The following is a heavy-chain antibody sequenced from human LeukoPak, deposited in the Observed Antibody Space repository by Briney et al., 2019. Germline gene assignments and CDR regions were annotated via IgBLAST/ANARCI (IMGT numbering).Heavy chain of an antibody. CDR3: ARGRRDCSGGSCEYYFDY. V-gene: IGHV1-8*01. Sequence: GASVKVSCKASGYTFTSYDINWVRQATGQGLEWMGWMNPNSGNTGYAQKFQGRVTMTRNTSISTAYMELSSLRSEDTAVYYCARGRRDCSGGSCEYYFDYWGQGTPVTVSS. D-gene: IGHD2-15*01. CDR1: GYTFTSYD. J-gene: IGHJ4*02. CDR2: MNPNSGNT.